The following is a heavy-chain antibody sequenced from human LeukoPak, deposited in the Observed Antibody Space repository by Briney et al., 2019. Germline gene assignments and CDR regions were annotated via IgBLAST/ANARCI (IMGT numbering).Heavy chain of an antibody. CDR3: ARPGGYSGFDPDAFEI. V-gene: IGHV5-51*01. D-gene: IGHD5-12*01. CDR1: GYSFTSYW. Sequence: GESLKISCKGSGYSFTSYWIGWVRQMPGKGLGWMGIIDPADSDTRYSPSFQGQVTISADKSISTAYLKWSSLKASDTAVYYCARPGGYSGFDPDAFEIWGQGTMVTVSS. CDR2: IDPADSDT. J-gene: IGHJ3*02.